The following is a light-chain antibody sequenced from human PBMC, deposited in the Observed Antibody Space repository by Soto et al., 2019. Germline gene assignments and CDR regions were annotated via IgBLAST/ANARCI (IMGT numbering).Light chain of an antibody. CDR1: SSDVGAYNY. Sequence: QSVLTQPRSVSGSPGQSVTISCTGTSSDVGAYNYVSWYQQHPGKVPKLMIYDVSRRPSGVPDRFSGSKSGYAASLTISGLQADDEADYYCCSYAGSYTLVFGGGTQLTVL. CDR3: CSYAGSYTLV. J-gene: IGLJ3*02. V-gene: IGLV2-11*01. CDR2: DVS.